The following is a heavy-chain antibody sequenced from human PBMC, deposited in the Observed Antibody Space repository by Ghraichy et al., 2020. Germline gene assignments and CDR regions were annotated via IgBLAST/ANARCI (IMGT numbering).Heavy chain of an antibody. D-gene: IGHD3-16*01. CDR1: GGSISSYY. J-gene: IGHJ6*02. Sequence: SETLSLTCTVYGGSISSYYWSWIRQPPGKGLEWVGYIYHSGRTNYNPSLKSRVTISIDTSKNQFSLKLSSLTAADTAVYYCARVSRYVITNYYYYDMDVWGQGTTVTVSS. CDR2: IYHSGRT. CDR3: ARVSRYVITNYYYYDMDV. V-gene: IGHV4-59*08.